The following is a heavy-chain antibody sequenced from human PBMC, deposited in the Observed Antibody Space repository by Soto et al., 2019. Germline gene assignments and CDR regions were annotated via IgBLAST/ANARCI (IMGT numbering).Heavy chain of an antibody. Sequence: SETLSLTCTVSGGSISSGGYYWSWIRQHPGKGLEWIGYIYYSGSTYYSPSLKSRVTISVDTSKNQFSLKLSSVTAADTAVYYCARDRHDYYGMDVWGQGTTVTVSS. CDR3: ARDRHDYYGMDV. J-gene: IGHJ6*02. CDR1: GGSISSGGYY. CDR2: IYYSGST. V-gene: IGHV4-31*03.